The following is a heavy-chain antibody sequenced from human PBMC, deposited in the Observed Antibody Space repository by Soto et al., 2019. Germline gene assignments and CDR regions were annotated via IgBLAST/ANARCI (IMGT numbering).Heavy chain of an antibody. V-gene: IGHV4-59*01. Sequence: SETLSLTCTVSGASMIGYYWSWIRQPPGKGLEWIGYIYYSGSTNYNPSLKSRVTISVDTSKNQFSLKLTSVTAEDTAVYYCAMKGRRYRYDNWFAPWGQGTLVTVYS. D-gene: IGHD5-18*01. CDR3: AMKGRRYRYDNWFAP. J-gene: IGHJ5*02. CDR2: IYYSGST. CDR1: GASMIGYY.